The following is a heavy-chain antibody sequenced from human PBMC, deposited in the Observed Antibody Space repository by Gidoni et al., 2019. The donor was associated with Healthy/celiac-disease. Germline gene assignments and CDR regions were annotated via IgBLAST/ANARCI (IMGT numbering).Heavy chain of an antibody. Sequence: FGTANYAQKFQGRVTITADGSTSTAYMELSSLRSEDTAVYYCARDPIKNWNDSFDYWGQGALVTVSS. V-gene: IGHV1-69*01. CDR2: FGTA. J-gene: IGHJ4*02. CDR3: ARDPIKNWNDSFDY. D-gene: IGHD1-1*01.